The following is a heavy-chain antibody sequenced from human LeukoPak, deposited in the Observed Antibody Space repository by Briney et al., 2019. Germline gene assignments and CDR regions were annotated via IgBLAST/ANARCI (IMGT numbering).Heavy chain of an antibody. CDR3: ARGPWNYDSSGYYFLWFDP. V-gene: IGHV1-69*06. CDR1: GGTFSSYA. D-gene: IGHD3-22*01. J-gene: IGHJ5*02. Sequence: ASVKVSCKASGGTFSSYAISWVRQAPGQGLEWMGGIIPIFGTANYAQKFQGRVTITADKSTSTAYMELSSLRSEDTAMYYCARGPWNYDSSGYYFLWFDPWGQGTLVTVSS. CDR2: IIPIFGTA.